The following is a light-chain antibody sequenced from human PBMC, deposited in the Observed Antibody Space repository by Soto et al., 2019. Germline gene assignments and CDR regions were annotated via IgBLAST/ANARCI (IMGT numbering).Light chain of an antibody. CDR2: GAS. V-gene: IGKV3D-15*01. CDR3: QQYENWPQLT. J-gene: IGKJ4*01. CDR1: QSVSSN. Sequence: EFVKTLSPNTLSVSPGARANLSCISSQSVSSNLAWYQQKPGQAPRLLICGASSRATGIPDRFSGSGSGTEFTLTISSLQSEDSAVYYCQQYENWPQLTFGGGTKVDIK.